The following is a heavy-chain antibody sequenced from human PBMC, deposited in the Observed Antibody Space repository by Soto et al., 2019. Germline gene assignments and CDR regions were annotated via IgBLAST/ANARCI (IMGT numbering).Heavy chain of an antibody. CDR3: AKDRCSSTSCYRYYFDY. V-gene: IGHV4-59*02. Sequence: PSETLSLTCTVSGGSVSSYSWTWVRQPPGKGLEWIGYVYYSGSTHYNPSLKSRVTISLDTSKNQFSLKLTSVTAADTAVYYCAKDRCSSTSCYRYYFDYWGQGTLVTVSS. D-gene: IGHD2-2*02. J-gene: IGHJ4*02. CDR1: GGSVSSYS. CDR2: VYYSGST.